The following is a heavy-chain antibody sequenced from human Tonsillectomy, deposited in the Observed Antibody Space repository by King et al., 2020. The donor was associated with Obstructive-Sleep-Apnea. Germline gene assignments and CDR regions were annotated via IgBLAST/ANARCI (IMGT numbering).Heavy chain of an antibody. J-gene: IGHJ4*02. CDR3: AKDLGSIVVAGVGFDY. V-gene: IGHV3-30*02. CDR1: GFTFSSYG. CDR2: IRYNGNNK. D-gene: IGHD6-19*01. Sequence: VQLVESGGGVVQPGRSLRLSCAASGFTFSSYGLHWVRQAPGRGLEWLAFIRYNGNNKYYADSVKGRCTISRDTSKNTLYLQMKSLRAEDTAVYYCAKDLGSIVVAGVGFDYWGQGTLVTVSS.